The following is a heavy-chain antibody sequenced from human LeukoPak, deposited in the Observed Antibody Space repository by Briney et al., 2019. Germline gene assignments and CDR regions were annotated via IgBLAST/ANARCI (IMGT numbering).Heavy chain of an antibody. V-gene: IGHV3-23*01. J-gene: IGHJ4*02. Sequence: TGGSLRPSCAASGFTFSSHAMSWVRQAPEKGLEWVSSITNDNYDTFYADSVKGRFTISRDESKTTLYLQMKSLRAEDTAVYYCAREGISRKMDFDYWGQGTLVTVSS. D-gene: IGHD2/OR15-2a*01. CDR3: AREGISRKMDFDY. CDR2: ITNDNYDT. CDR1: GFTFSSHA.